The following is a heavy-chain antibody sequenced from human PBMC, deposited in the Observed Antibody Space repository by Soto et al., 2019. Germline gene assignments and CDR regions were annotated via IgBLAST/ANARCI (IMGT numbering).Heavy chain of an antibody. CDR3: AKVTLIRLGEPWFDY. J-gene: IGHJ4*02. CDR2: ISGSGGST. D-gene: IGHD3-16*01. CDR1: GFTFSSYA. V-gene: IGHV3-23*01. Sequence: EVQLLESGGGLVQPGGSLRLSCAASGFTFSSYAMSWVRQAPGKGLEWVSAISGSGGSTYYADSVKGRFTISRDNSKNTLYLQMNSLRAEDTALYYCAKVTLIRLGEPWFDYWGQGTLVTVSS.